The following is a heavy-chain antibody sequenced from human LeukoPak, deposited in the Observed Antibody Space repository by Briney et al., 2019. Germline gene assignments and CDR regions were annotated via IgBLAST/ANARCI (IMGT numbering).Heavy chain of an antibody. V-gene: IGHV3-23*01. D-gene: IGHD6-19*01. J-gene: IGHJ3*02. CDR2: ISSSGDST. Sequence: PGGSLRLSCAASGFSFSSYAMNWVRQAPGKGLEWVSVISSSGDSTYYADSVKGRFTISRDNSKNTLYQQMNSLRAEDTAVYYCAKVNSGWVIGAFDIWGQGTMVTVSS. CDR1: GFSFSSYA. CDR3: AKVNSGWVIGAFDI.